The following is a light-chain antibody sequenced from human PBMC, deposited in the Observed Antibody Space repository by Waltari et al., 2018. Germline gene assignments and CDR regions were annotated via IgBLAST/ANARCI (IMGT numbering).Light chain of an antibody. CDR2: EAS. CDR1: QSVSNF. Sequence: EIVLTQSPATLSLSPGDRATLPCRASQSVSNFLAWYQQKPGQAPRLLIYEASKRATGIPARFSGSGSGTDFTLTISSLEPEDFAVYYCQQRSNWPPLTFGGGTKVEIK. J-gene: IGKJ4*01. CDR3: QQRSNWPPLT. V-gene: IGKV3-11*01.